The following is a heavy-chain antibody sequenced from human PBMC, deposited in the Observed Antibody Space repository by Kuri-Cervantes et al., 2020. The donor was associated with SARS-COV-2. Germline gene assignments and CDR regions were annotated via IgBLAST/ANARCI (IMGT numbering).Heavy chain of an antibody. J-gene: IGHJ4*02. D-gene: IGHD3-22*01. CDR2: IIPIFGTA. Sequence: SVKVSCKASGGTFSRYAISWVRQAPGQGLEWMGGIIPIFGTANYAQKFQGRVTITADESTSTAYMELSSLRSEDTAVYYCTRGYYYDNSGYYLADYWGQGTLVTVSS. CDR1: GGTFSRYA. CDR3: TRGYYYDNSGYYLADY. V-gene: IGHV1-69*13.